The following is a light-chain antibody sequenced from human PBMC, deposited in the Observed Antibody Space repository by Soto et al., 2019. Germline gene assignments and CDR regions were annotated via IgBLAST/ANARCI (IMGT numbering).Light chain of an antibody. CDR1: QSISSY. J-gene: IGKJ3*01. Sequence: DIQMTQSPSSLSASVGDRVTITCRASQSISSYLNWYQQKPGKAPKLLIYAASSLQSGVPSRFSGSGSGTDFTFTISSLQPEDFATYYCQQSYSTPLFTFGPGTKVDIE. CDR3: QQSYSTPLFT. V-gene: IGKV1-39*01. CDR2: AAS.